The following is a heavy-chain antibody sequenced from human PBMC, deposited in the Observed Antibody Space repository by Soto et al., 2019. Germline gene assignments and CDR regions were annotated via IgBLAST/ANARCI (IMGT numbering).Heavy chain of an antibody. Sequence: PSETLSLTCTVSGDSIRRHSWGWVRQSPGKGLEWIGHIHNTGSTNYNPSLKSQVTTSVDTSKNQFSLRLTSVTAADTAVYYCARIISIGWYPRYFDYWGQGTLVTVSS. J-gene: IGHJ4*02. V-gene: IGHV4-59*11. CDR3: ARIISIGWYPRYFDY. CDR2: IHNTGST. CDR1: GDSIRRHS. D-gene: IGHD6-19*01.